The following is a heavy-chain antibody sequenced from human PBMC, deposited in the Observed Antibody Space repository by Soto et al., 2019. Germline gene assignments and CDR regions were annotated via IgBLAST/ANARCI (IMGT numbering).Heavy chain of an antibody. V-gene: IGHV3-21*01. CDR3: ARVVPGAEAWFGP. CDR2: ISGTGRFI. Sequence: EVQLVESGGGLVKPGGPLTLSCEASGFTFSAYSMNWVRQAPGKGLQWLSFISGTGRFIYYAESLEGRFTISRDNARRSVFLHLSSLRADDTAVYFCARVVPGAEAWFGPWGQGTLVTVSS. D-gene: IGHD2-2*01. J-gene: IGHJ5*02. CDR1: GFTFSAYS.